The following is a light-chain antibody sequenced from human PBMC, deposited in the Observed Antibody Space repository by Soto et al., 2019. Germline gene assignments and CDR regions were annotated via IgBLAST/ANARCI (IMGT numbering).Light chain of an antibody. V-gene: IGKV3-20*01. CDR2: GAS. Sequence: EFVLTQSPGTLSLSPGERATLSCRASQSVSSSYLAWYQQKPGQAPRLLIYGASSRATGIPGRFSGSGSGTEFTLTISSLQSEDFAVYYCQQYNNWPPETFGQGTKV. J-gene: IGKJ1*01. CDR1: QSVSSSY. CDR3: QQYNNWPPET.